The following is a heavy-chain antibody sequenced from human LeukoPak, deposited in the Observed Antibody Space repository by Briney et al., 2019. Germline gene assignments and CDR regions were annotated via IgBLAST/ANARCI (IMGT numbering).Heavy chain of an antibody. V-gene: IGHV3-74*01. J-gene: IGHJ4*02. CDR2: INSDGSST. CDR1: GFTFSSYW. D-gene: IGHD2-2*01. Sequence: QPWGSLRLSCAASGFTFSSYWMHWVRQAPGKGLVWVSRINSDGSSTSYADSVKGRFTISRDNAKNTLYLQMNSLRAEDTAVYYCARGLYRYCSSTSCLRNFDYWGQGTLVTVSS. CDR3: ARGLYRYCSSTSCLRNFDY.